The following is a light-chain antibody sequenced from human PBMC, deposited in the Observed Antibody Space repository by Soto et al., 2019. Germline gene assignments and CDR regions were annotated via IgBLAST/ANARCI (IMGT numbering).Light chain of an antibody. CDR2: GAS. CDR3: QQYPTSPPT. V-gene: IGKV3-20*01. J-gene: IGKJ2*01. Sequence: EIVLTQSPVTLSLSPGESATLSCRASQSVSSSQVAWYQQKPGQAPRLLIYGASSRATGIPDRFSGVGSETDFTLTINRLEPEDFAVYYCQQYPTSPPTFGQGTKLEIK. CDR1: QSVSSSQ.